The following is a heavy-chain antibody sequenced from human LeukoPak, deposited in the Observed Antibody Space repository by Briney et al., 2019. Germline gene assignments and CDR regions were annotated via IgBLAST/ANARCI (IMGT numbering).Heavy chain of an antibody. Sequence: GGSLRLSCAASGFTVSSNYMSWVRQAPGKGLEWVSVIYSGGSTYYADSVKGRFTISRDNSKNTLYPQMNSLRAEDTAVYYCARGSPAYSGSHFDYWGQGTLVTVSS. V-gene: IGHV3-66*01. D-gene: IGHD1-26*01. CDR1: GFTVSSNY. J-gene: IGHJ4*02. CDR3: ARGSPAYSGSHFDY. CDR2: IYSGGST.